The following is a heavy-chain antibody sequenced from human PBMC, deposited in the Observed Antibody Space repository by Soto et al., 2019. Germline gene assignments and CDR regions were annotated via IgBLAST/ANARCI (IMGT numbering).Heavy chain of an antibody. Sequence: GGSLRLSCAASGFTFSDYYMSWIRQAPGKGLEWGSYISSSGSNIYYADSVKGRFTISRDNAKNSLYLQMNSRGAEDTAVYYCARPVNVAGGDYWGQGTLVTVSS. CDR3: ARPVNVAGGDY. D-gene: IGHD6-19*01. CDR2: ISSSGSNI. V-gene: IGHV3-11*01. J-gene: IGHJ4*02. CDR1: GFTFSDYY.